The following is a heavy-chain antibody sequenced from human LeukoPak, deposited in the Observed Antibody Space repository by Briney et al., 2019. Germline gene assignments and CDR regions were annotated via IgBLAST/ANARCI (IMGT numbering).Heavy chain of an antibody. CDR3: ARAYWSRFDY. CDR2: MNPDGSEN. V-gene: IGHV3-7*01. CDR1: GFTFRDYW. J-gene: IGHJ4*02. Sequence: HPGGSLRLSCAVSGFTFRDYWMTWVRQAPGKGLEWVANMNPDGSENYYVDSVKGRFTISRDNAKNSLFLQMNSLRPEDTAVYYCARAYWSRFDYWGQGTWSPSPQ. D-gene: IGHD1-1*01.